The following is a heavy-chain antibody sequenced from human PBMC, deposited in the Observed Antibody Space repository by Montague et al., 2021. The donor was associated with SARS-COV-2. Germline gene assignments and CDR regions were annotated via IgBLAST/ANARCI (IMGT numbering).Heavy chain of an antibody. V-gene: IGHV4-59*01. Sequence: SETLSLTCTVSGGSISSYYWSWIRQPPGKGLEWIGYIYYSGSTNYNPSLKSRVTISVDTSKNQFSLKLSSVTAADTAVYYRARARYSGYDSLYYYYYYMDVWGKGTTVTVSS. J-gene: IGHJ6*03. D-gene: IGHD5-12*01. CDR3: ARARYSGYDSLYYYYYYMDV. CDR1: GGSISSYY. CDR2: IYYSGST.